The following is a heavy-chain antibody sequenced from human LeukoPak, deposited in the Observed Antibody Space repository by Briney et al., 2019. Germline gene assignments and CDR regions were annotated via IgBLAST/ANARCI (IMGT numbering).Heavy chain of an antibody. CDR3: ARVAEAAAFDI. CDR2: ISSSSYI. Sequence: GGSLRLSCAASGFTFSSYSMNWVRQAPGKGLEWVSSISSSSYIYYADSVKGRFTISRDNAKNSLYLQMNSLRAEDTAVYYCARVAEAAAFDIWGQATMVTVSS. CDR1: GFTFSSYS. J-gene: IGHJ3*02. V-gene: IGHV3-21*01. D-gene: IGHD6-25*01.